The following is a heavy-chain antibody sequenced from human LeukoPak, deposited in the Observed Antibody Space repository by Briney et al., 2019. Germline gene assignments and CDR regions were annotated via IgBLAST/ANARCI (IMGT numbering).Heavy chain of an antibody. J-gene: IGHJ3*02. V-gene: IGHV1-46*01. CDR2: INPSGGST. D-gene: IGHD2-21*01. CDR1: GYTFTSYY. CDR3: ARSYPTYCGGDCPPTAAFDI. Sequence: GASVKVSCKASGYTFTSYYMHWVRQAPGQGLEWMGIINPSGGSTSYAQKFQGRVTMTRDTSTSTVYMELSSLRSEDTAVYYCARSYPTYCGGDCPPTAAFDIWGQGTMVTVSS.